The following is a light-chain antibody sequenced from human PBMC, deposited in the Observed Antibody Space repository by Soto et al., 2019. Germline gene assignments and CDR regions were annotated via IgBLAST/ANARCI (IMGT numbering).Light chain of an antibody. J-gene: IGLJ2*01. CDR1: SSDVGGYNY. V-gene: IGLV2-14*01. CDR2: EVS. Sequence: QSALTQPASVSGPPGQSITISCTGTSSDVGGYNYVSWYQQHPGKAPKLMIYEVSNRPSGVSNRFSGSESGNTASLTISGLQAEDEADYYCSSYTSINTVIFGGGTKLTVL. CDR3: SSYTSINTVI.